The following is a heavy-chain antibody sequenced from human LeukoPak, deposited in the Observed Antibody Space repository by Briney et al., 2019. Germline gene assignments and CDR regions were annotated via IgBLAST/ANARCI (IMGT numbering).Heavy chain of an antibody. CDR2: IKSKRDGGTI. CDR1: GFTFSNAW. CDR3: TTVGSAWNFDY. J-gene: IGHJ4*02. D-gene: IGHD6-25*01. V-gene: IGHV3-15*01. Sequence: GGSLRLSCAASGFTFSNAWTTWVRQAPGKGLEWVGRIKSKRDGGTIDYAAPVKGRFTISRDDSKDTLYLQMNNLKIEDAAVYYCTTVGSAWNFDYWGQGTLVTVSS.